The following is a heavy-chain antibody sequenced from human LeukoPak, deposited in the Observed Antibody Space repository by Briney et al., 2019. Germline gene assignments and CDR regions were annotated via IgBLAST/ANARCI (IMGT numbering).Heavy chain of an antibody. CDR1: GYTFTSYY. CDR2: INPSGGST. CDR3: ARGTGPGFTVTTFWFDP. Sequence: ASVKVSCTASGYTFTSYYMHWVRQAPGQGLEWMGIINPSGGSTSYAQKFQGRVTMTRDMSTSTVYMELSSLRSEDTAVYYCARGTGPGFTVTTFWFDPWGQGTLVTVSS. J-gene: IGHJ5*02. D-gene: IGHD4-11*01. V-gene: IGHV1-46*01.